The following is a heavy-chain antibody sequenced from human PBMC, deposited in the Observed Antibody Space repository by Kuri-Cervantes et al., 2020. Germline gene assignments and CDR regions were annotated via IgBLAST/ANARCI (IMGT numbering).Heavy chain of an antibody. V-gene: IGHV5-51*01. CDR3: ARGNTYYDILTGYYPFDY. J-gene: IGHJ4*02. CDR1: GYSFTSYW. Sequence: KVSCKGSGYSFTSYWIGWVRQMPGKGLEWMGIIYPGDSDTRYSPSFQGQVTISADKSISTAYLQWSSQKASDTAMYYCARGNTYYDILTGYYPFDYWGQGTLVTVSS. D-gene: IGHD3-9*01. CDR2: IYPGDSDT.